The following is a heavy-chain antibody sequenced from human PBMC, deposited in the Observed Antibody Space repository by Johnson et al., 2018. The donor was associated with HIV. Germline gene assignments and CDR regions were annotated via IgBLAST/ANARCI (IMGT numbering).Heavy chain of an antibody. D-gene: IGHD6-19*01. J-gene: IGHJ3*02. Sequence: QVQLVESGGGVAQHGRSLRLSCAASGCTFSTYAFHWVRQAPGKGLDWVAVISYEGSNKYYADSVKGRFTISRDNSKNTLYLQMNSLRAEDTAVYYCAKGGSAVAVAFDIWGQGTMVTVSS. CDR1: GCTFSTYA. CDR2: ISYEGSNK. CDR3: AKGGSAVAVAFDI. V-gene: IGHV3-30*04.